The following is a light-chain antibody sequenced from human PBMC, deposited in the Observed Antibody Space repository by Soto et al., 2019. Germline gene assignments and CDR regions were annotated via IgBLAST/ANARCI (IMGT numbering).Light chain of an antibody. J-gene: IGKJ1*01. CDR1: QSVNNN. CDR2: DAS. V-gene: IGKV3-15*01. CDR3: QQYNNWWT. Sequence: EIVMTQSPVTLSVSPGERATLSCRASQSVNNNLAWYQQKPGQAPRLLIYDASTRATGIPARFSGSGSGTEFPLTITSLQSEDFAVYYCQQYNNWWTFGQGAKVEIK.